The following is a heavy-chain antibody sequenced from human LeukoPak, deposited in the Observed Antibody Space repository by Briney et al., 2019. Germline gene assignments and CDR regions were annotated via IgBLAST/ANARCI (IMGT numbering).Heavy chain of an antibody. J-gene: IGHJ5*02. CDR2: IRYDGSNK. D-gene: IGHD3-16*01. CDR3: AKDPDHHYAGFGP. V-gene: IGHV3-30*02. CDR1: GFTFSSYG. Sequence: GGSLRLSCAASGFTFSSYGMHWVRQAPGKGLEWVAFIRYDGSNKYYADSVKGRFTISRDNSKNTLYLQMNSLRAEDTAVYYCAKDPDHHYAGFGPWGQGTLVTVSS.